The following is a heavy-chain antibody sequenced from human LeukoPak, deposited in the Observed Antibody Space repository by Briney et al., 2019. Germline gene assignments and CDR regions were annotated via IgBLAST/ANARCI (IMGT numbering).Heavy chain of an antibody. D-gene: IGHD6-6*01. Sequence: PGGSLRLSCAASGFTFSSYSMNWVRQAPGKGLEWVSYISSSSSTIYYADSVKGRFTISRDNAKNPLYLQMNSLRAEDTAVYYCARDGDSSSYLSYYYYMDVWGKGTTVTVSS. CDR3: ARDGDSSSYLSYYYYMDV. V-gene: IGHV3-48*01. CDR2: ISSSSSTI. J-gene: IGHJ6*03. CDR1: GFTFSSYS.